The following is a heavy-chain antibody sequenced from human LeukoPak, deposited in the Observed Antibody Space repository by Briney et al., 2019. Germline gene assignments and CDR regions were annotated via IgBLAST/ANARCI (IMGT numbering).Heavy chain of an antibody. D-gene: IGHD3-10*01. V-gene: IGHV4-39*01. J-gene: IGHJ3*02. Sequence: PSETLSLTCTVSGGSISSSSYYWGWIRQPPGKGLEWIGSIYYSGSTYYNPSLKSRVTISVDTSKNQFSLKLSSVTAADTAVYYCARFPEDRPPGAPVDAFDIWGQGTMVTVSS. CDR2: IYYSGST. CDR3: ARFPEDRPPGAPVDAFDI. CDR1: GGSISSSSYY.